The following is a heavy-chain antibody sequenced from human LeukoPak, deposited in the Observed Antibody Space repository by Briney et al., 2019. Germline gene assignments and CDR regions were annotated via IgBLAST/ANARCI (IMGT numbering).Heavy chain of an antibody. D-gene: IGHD2-15*01. J-gene: IGHJ5*02. CDR1: GGSFSGYY. Sequence: SETLSLTCAVYGGSFSGYYWSWIRQPPGKGLEWIGEINHSGSTNYNPSLKSRVTISVDTSKNQFSLKLSSVTAADTAVYYFAXXXXXXVVVAASNWFDPWGQGTLVTVSS. V-gene: IGHV4-34*01. CDR2: INHSGST. CDR3: AXXXXXXVVVAASNWFDP.